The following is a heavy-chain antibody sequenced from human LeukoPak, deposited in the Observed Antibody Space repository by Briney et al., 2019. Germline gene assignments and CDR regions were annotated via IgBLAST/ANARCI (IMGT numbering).Heavy chain of an antibody. Sequence: KASETLSLTCAVSGGSISSGNWWSWVRQPPGKGLEWIGEIYHSGSTNYNPSLKSRVSISVDNSKNQFSLKLSSVTAADTAVYYCARSGSSEDILTAYSFDYWGQGTLVTVSS. D-gene: IGHD3-9*01. J-gene: IGHJ4*02. CDR1: GGSISSGNW. V-gene: IGHV4-4*02. CDR2: IYHSGST. CDR3: ARSGSSEDILTAYSFDY.